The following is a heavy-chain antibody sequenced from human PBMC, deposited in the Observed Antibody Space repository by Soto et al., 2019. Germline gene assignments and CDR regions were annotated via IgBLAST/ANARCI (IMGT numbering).Heavy chain of an antibody. V-gene: IGHV4-59*08. Sequence: PSETLSLTCTVSGGSISSYYWSWIRQPPGKGLEWIGYIYYSGSTNYNPSLKSRVTISVDTSKNQFSLKLSSVTAADTAVYYCARVGTAQPYYFDYWGQGTLVTVSS. CDR1: GGSISSYY. CDR2: IYYSGST. J-gene: IGHJ4*02. D-gene: IGHD5-18*01. CDR3: ARVGTAQPYYFDY.